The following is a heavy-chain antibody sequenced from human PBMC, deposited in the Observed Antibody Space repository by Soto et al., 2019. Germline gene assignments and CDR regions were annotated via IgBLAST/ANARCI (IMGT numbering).Heavy chain of an antibody. V-gene: IGHV3-21*01. CDR2: ISSSSNYM. CDR3: ARASSSGSYFDY. J-gene: IGHJ4*02. CDR1: GFTFRSFS. D-gene: IGHD6-6*01. Sequence: LRLSCAASGFTFRSFSMNWVRQAPGEGLEWVSSISSSSNYMYYADSLKGRFTISRDNAKDSLFLQMHSLRAEDTAVYYCARASSSGSYFDYWGQGTLVTVSS.